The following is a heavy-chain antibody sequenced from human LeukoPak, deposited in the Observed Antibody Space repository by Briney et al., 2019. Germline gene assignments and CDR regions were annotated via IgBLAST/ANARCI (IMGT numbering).Heavy chain of an antibody. CDR1: GASLSSSTW. CDR3: ARDLAVGASKFDP. D-gene: IGHD1-26*01. CDR2: IYYSGST. J-gene: IGHJ5*02. Sequence: SETLSLTCAVSGASLSSSTWWSWVRQPPGKGLEWIGSIYYSGSTYYNPSLKSRVTISVDTSKNQFSLKLSSVTAADTAVYYCARDLAVGASKFDPWGQGTLVTVSS. V-gene: IGHV4-4*02.